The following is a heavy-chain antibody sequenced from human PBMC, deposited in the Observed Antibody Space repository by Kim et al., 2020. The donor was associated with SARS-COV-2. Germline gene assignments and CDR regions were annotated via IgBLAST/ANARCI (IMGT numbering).Heavy chain of an antibody. J-gene: IGHJ4*02. CDR2: IYYSGST. CDR1: GGSISSGGYY. CDR3: AREAPIVGSGYYVDY. Sequence: SETLSLTCTVSGGSISSGGYYWSWIRQHPGKGLEWIGYIYYSGSTYYNPSLKSRVTISVDTSKNQFSLKLSSVTAADTAVYYCAREAPIVGSGYYVDYWGQGTLVTVSS. D-gene: IGHD3-22*01. V-gene: IGHV4-31*03.